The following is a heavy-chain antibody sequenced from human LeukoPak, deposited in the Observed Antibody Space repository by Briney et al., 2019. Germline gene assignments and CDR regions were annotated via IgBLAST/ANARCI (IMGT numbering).Heavy chain of an antibody. CDR3: AKKAYATYGSGSYYKGPFDY. CDR2: ISGSGGST. D-gene: IGHD3-10*01. CDR1: GFTFSSYA. Sequence: AGGSLRLSCAASGFTFSSYAMSWVRQAPGKGLEWVSAISGSGGSTYYADSVKGRFTISRDNSKNTLYLQMNSLRAEDTAVYYCAKKAYATYGSGSYYKGPFDYWGQGTLVTVSS. V-gene: IGHV3-23*01. J-gene: IGHJ4*02.